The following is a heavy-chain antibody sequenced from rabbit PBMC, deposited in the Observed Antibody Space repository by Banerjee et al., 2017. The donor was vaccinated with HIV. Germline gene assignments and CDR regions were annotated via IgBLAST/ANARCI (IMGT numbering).Heavy chain of an antibody. CDR1: GFSFSSNYY. D-gene: IGHD8-1*01. V-gene: IGHV1S45*01. J-gene: IGHJ3*01. Sequence: QEQLVESGGGLVQPEGSLTLTCTASGFSFSSNYYMCWVRQAPGKGLEWIACIYVGDSGDTYYASWAKGRFTISKTSSTTVTLQMTSLTAADTATYFCAREVATGSGYRLWGQGTLVTVS. CDR3: AREVATGSGYRL. CDR2: IYVGDSGDT.